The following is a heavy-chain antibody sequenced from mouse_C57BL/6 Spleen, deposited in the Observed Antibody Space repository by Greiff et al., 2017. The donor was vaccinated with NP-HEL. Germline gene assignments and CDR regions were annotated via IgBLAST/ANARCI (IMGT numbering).Heavy chain of an antibody. V-gene: IGHV1-4*01. CDR1: GYTFTSYT. CDR3: ARGTAQATGAWFAY. D-gene: IGHD3-2*02. J-gene: IGHJ3*01. Sequence: QVHVKQSGAELARPGASVKMSCKASGYTFTSYTMHWVKQRPGQGLEWIGYINPSSGYTKYNQKFKDKATLTADKSSSTAYMQLSSLTSEDSAVYYCARGTAQATGAWFAYWGQGTLVTVSA. CDR2: INPSSGYT.